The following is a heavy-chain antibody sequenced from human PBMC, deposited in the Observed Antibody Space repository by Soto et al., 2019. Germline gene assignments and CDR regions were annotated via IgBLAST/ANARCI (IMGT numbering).Heavy chain of an antibody. D-gene: IGHD3-22*01. Sequence: HPGGSLRLSCAASEFTFSSYAMSWVRQAPGKGLEWVSAISGSGGSTYYADSVKGRFTISRDNSKNTLYLQMNSLRAEDTAVYYCAKVREYYDSSDAFDIWGQGTMVTVSS. CDR3: AKVREYYDSSDAFDI. V-gene: IGHV3-23*01. CDR2: ISGSGGST. J-gene: IGHJ3*02. CDR1: EFTFSSYA.